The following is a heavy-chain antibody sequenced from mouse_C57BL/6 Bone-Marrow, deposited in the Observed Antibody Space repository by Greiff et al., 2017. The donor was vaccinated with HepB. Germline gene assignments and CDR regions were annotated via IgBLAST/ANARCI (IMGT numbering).Heavy chain of an antibody. V-gene: IGHV14-4*01. D-gene: IGHD2-4*01. CDR2: IDPENGDT. CDR1: GFNIKDDY. Sequence: EVQLVESGAELVRPGASVKLSCTASGFNIKDDYMHWVKQRPEQGLEWIGWIDPENGDTEYASKFQGKATITADTSSNTAYLQLSSLTSEDTAVYYCTTMITTKAYWGQGTLVTVSA. J-gene: IGHJ3*01. CDR3: TTMITTKAY.